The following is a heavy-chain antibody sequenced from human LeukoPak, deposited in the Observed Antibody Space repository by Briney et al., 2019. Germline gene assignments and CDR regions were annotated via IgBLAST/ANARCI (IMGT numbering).Heavy chain of an antibody. CDR1: GLTLSSYE. D-gene: IGHD3-10*01. CDR3: ARGSGLLMPS. V-gene: IGHV3-48*03. Sequence: PGGSLRLSCVASGLTLSSYEMNWVRQAPGKGLEWISYIGSSGRTIYYADSVKGRFTIFRDNAKNSLYLQMNSLRAEDAAVYYCARGSGLLMPSWGQGTLVTVSS. J-gene: IGHJ5*02. CDR2: IGSSGRTI.